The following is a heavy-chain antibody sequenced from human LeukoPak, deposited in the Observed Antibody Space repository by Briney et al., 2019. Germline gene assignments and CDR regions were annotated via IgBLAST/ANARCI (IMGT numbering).Heavy chain of an antibody. V-gene: IGHV4-39*01. Sequence: SETLSLTCSVSGDSISSDNSYWAWIRQPPGKGLEWVGSIYYNGGTYYNPSLQSRVSMSVDTSKNQLSLKLMSVTAADTAVFYCARSNRDYIWGDYRFSWFDPWGQGTLVTVSS. J-gene: IGHJ5*02. CDR1: GDSISSDNSY. D-gene: IGHD3-16*02. CDR3: ARSNRDYIWGDYRFSWFDP. CDR2: IYYNGGT.